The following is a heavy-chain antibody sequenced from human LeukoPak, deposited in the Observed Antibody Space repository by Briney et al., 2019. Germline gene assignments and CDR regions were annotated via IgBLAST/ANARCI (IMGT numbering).Heavy chain of an antibody. CDR3: ARVGKNTGSDGVDY. CDR1: GYSFTGYY. J-gene: IGHJ4*02. V-gene: IGHV1-2*02. CDR2: INTNSGGT. Sequence: GASVKVSCKTSGYSFTGYYMHWVRQAPGQGLEWMGWINTNSGGTNYAQKFQGRVTMTRDTSISTAYMELSRLRSDDTAVYYCARVGKNTGSDGVDYWGQGTLVTVSS. D-gene: IGHD1-1*01.